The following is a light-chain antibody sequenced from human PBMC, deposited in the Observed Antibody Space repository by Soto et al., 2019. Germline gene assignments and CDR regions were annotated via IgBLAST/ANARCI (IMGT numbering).Light chain of an antibody. CDR3: SSYSISTAYL. CDR2: EVS. CDR1: SSDVGGYDY. Sequence: ARTQPASVSGSPGQAITISCTGTSSDVGGYDYVSWYQLHPGKAPKLMVFEVSNRPSGVSYRFSGSKSGNTASLTISGLQAEDEADYFCSSYSISTAYLFGTGTKVTVL. J-gene: IGLJ1*01. V-gene: IGLV2-14*01.